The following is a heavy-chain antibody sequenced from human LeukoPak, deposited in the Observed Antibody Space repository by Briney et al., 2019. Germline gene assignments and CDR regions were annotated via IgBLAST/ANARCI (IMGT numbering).Heavy chain of an antibody. Sequence: GRSLRLSCAASGFTSSSYGMHWVRQAPGKGLEWVSTISSSGGSTYYADSVKGRFTISRDNSKNTVYLQMNSLTAEDTAVYYCARDHPPDFWSGYTPYYWGQGTLVTVSS. CDR1: GFTSSSYG. CDR3: ARDHPPDFWSGYTPYY. D-gene: IGHD3-3*01. V-gene: IGHV3-23*01. CDR2: ISSSGGST. J-gene: IGHJ4*02.